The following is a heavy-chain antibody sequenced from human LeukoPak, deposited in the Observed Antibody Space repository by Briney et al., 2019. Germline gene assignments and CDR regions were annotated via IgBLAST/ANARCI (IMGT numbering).Heavy chain of an antibody. Sequence: GGSLTLSCVASGFTFSNYWLHWVRQAPGKGLVWVSRINIDESTANYADSVKGRFTISRDNAKNTLYLQMNSLRAEDTAVYYCARNEYSSSGSGQVDVWGQGTTVTVSS. J-gene: IGHJ6*02. CDR1: GFTFSNYW. CDR3: ARNEYSSSGSGQVDV. V-gene: IGHV3-74*01. D-gene: IGHD5-18*01. CDR2: INIDESTA.